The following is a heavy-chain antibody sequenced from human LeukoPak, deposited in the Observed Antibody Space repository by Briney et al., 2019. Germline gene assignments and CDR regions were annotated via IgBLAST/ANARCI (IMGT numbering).Heavy chain of an antibody. D-gene: IGHD3-3*01. V-gene: IGHV4-34*01. CDR3: ARGVGIPAYYDFWSGYYHFDY. Sequence: SETLSLTCAVYGGSFGGYYWSWIRQPPGKGLEWIGEINHSGSTNYNPSLKSRVTISVDTSKNQFSLKLSSVTAADTAVYYCARGVGIPAYYDFWSGYYHFDYWGQGTLVTVSS. CDR1: GGSFGGYY. CDR2: INHSGST. J-gene: IGHJ4*02.